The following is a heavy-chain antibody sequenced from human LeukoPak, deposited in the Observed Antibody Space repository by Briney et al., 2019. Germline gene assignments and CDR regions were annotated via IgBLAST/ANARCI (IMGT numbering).Heavy chain of an antibody. V-gene: IGHV4-31*03. D-gene: IGHD1-26*01. J-gene: IGHJ6*03. Sequence: PSETLSLTCTVSGGSISSGGYYWSWIRQHPGKGLEWIGYIYYSGSTYYNPSLKSRVTMSVDTSKNQFSLKLSSVTAADTAVYYCARSAGSSAYYYYMDVWGKGTTVTVSS. CDR1: GGSISSGGYY. CDR3: ARSAGSSAYYYYMDV. CDR2: IYYSGST.